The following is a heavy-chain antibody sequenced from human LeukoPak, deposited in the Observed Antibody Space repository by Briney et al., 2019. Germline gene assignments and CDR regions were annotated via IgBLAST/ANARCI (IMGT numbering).Heavy chain of an antibody. Sequence: PGGSLRLSCAASRFTFSSYAMTWVRQAPGKGLEWVSAISSSGGSTHYADSVKGRFTISRDKTKNTLYLQMNSLRVEDTAIYYCANWYGSGSYPLEYCGQGTLVTVSS. V-gene: IGHV3-23*01. D-gene: IGHD3-10*01. J-gene: IGHJ4*02. CDR1: RFTFSSYA. CDR3: ANWYGSGSYPLEY. CDR2: ISSSGGST.